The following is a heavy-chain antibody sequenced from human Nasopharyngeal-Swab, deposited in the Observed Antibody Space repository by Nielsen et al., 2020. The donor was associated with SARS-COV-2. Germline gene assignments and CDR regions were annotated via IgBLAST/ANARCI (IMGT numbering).Heavy chain of an antibody. V-gene: IGHV3-7*01. Sequence: GESLKISCAASGFTFSSYAMSWVRQAPGKGLEWVANIKQDGSEKYYVDSVKGRFTISRDNAKNSLYLQMNSLRAEDTAVYYCARDRWYLGYWGQGTLVTVSS. D-gene: IGHD4-23*01. CDR1: GFTFSSYA. CDR3: ARDRWYLGY. CDR2: IKQDGSEK. J-gene: IGHJ4*02.